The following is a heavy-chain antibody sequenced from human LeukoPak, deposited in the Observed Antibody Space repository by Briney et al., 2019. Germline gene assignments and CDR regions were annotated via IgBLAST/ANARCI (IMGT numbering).Heavy chain of an antibody. CDR1: GFSFSDAW. CDR3: AKTVARRGSGSYHFDY. CDR2: ISGSGGST. D-gene: IGHD1-26*01. Sequence: GGSHRLSCAASGFSFSDAWMSWVRQAPGKGLEWASAISGSGGSTYYADSVKGRFTIARDNSKNTLYLQMNSLRAEDTAVYYCAKTVARRGSGSYHFDYWGQGTLVTVSS. V-gene: IGHV3-23*01. J-gene: IGHJ4*02.